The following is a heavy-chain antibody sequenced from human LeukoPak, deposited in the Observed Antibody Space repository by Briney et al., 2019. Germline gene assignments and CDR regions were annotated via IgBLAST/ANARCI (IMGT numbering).Heavy chain of an antibody. CDR3: AEGYDGGNYLLFDY. Sequence: GGSLRLSCAASGFTFSSYAMSWVRQAPGKGLEWVSAISGSGGSTYYADSVKGRFTISRDNSKNTLYLQMNSLRAEDTAVYYCAEGYDGGNYLLFDYWGQGTLVTVSS. CDR2: ISGSGGST. J-gene: IGHJ4*02. CDR1: GFTFSSYA. V-gene: IGHV3-23*01. D-gene: IGHD4-23*01.